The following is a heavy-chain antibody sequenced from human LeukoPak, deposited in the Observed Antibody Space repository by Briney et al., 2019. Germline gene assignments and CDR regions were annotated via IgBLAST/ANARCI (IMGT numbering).Heavy chain of an antibody. V-gene: IGHV1-69*05. Sequence: GASVKVSCKASGGTFSSYAISWVRQAPGQGLKWMGGIIPIFGTANYAQKFQGRVTITTDGSTSTAYMELSSLRSEDTAVYYCARSVVPAAIRYYYYYYMDVWGKGTTVTVSS. D-gene: IGHD2-2*01. J-gene: IGHJ6*03. CDR2: IIPIFGTA. CDR3: ARSVVPAAIRYYYYYYMDV. CDR1: GGTFSSYA.